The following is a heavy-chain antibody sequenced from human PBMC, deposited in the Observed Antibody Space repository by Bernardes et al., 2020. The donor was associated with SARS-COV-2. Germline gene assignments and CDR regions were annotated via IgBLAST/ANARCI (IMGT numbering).Heavy chain of an antibody. CDR3: ASPWAYGSGSYYRDYYYGMDV. CDR1: GGSFSGYY. V-gene: IGHV4-34*01. CDR2: INHSGST. Sequence: SETLSLTCAVYGGSFSGYYWSWIRQPPGKGLEWIGEINHSGSTNYNPSLKSRVTISVDTSKNQFSLKLSSVTAADTAVYYCASPWAYGSGSYYRDYYYGMDVWGQGTTVTVSS. D-gene: IGHD3-10*01. J-gene: IGHJ6*02.